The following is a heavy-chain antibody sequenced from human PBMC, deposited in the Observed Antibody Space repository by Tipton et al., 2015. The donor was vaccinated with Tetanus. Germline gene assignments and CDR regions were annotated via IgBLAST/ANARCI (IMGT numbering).Heavy chain of an antibody. V-gene: IGHV4-34*01. CDR2: INQRGGI. J-gene: IGHJ5*02. Sequence: TLSLTCAVSGGSSSSFYWSWIRQPPGKGLEWIGEINQRGGISYNPSLNSRVTISVDTSKSHFSLNISSVTAADTAVYYCARHVLSGYSYGKPTYYFDLWGPGTLVTVSS. D-gene: IGHD5-18*01. CDR3: ARHVLSGYSYGKPTYYFDL. CDR1: GGSSSSFY.